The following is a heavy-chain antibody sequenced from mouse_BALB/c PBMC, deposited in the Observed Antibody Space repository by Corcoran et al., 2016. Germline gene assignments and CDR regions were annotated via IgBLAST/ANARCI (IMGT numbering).Heavy chain of an antibody. CDR3: ARDHGSAYGWFAY. CDR1: GYTFTNYG. CDR2: INTSTGET. Sequence: QIQLVQSGPEVKKPGETVQISCKASGYTFTNYGMNWVKQAPGKGLKWMGWINTSTGETTYDDDFKGRFVFSLETSATTAYLQINTLKNEDMATYFCARDHGSAYGWFAYWGQGTLVTVST. V-gene: IGHV9-1*02. J-gene: IGHJ3*01. D-gene: IGHD1-1*01.